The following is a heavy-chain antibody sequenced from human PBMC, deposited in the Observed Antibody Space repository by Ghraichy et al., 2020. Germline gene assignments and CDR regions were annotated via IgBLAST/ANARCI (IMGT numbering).Heavy chain of an antibody. J-gene: IGHJ2*01. CDR1: GFTVSSNY. Sequence: GESMNISCATSGFTVSSNYMNWVRQAPGKGLEWVSVIYSGGSTYYADSMKGRFTISRDNSQNTLYLQMNSLRAEDTAVYYCASNVDIVATTSYWYFDLWGRGTLVTVSS. CDR2: IYSGGST. V-gene: IGHV3-66*01. D-gene: IGHD5-12*01. CDR3: ASNVDIVATTSYWYFDL.